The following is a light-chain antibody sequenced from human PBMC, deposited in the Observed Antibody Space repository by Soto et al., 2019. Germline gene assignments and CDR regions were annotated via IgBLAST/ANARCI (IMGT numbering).Light chain of an antibody. CDR2: DVS. CDR1: SGDVGGYNY. CDR3: SSYTTTNTLGYG. J-gene: IGLJ1*01. V-gene: IGLV2-14*03. Sequence: QSALTQPASVSVSPGQSIAISCTGTSGDVGGYNYVSWYQQHPDKAPKLIIFDVSNRPSGISIRFSGSKSGNTASLTISGLQAEDEADYYCSSYTTTNTLGYGFGTGTKVTVL.